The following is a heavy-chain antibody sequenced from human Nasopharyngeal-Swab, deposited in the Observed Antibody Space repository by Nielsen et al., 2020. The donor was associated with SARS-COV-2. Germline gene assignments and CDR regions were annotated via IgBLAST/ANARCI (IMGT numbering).Heavy chain of an antibody. CDR3: ARIPSTLPDY. CDR2: IYPGDSDT. Sequence: GESLKISCTVSGYSFTSYWIGWLRQMPGKGLEWMGIIYPGDSDTRYIPSFQGQVTISADKSISTAYLQWSSLKASDTAMYYFARIPSTLPDYWGQGTLVTVSS. D-gene: IGHD5/OR15-5a*01. J-gene: IGHJ4*02. V-gene: IGHV5-51*01. CDR1: GYSFTSYW.